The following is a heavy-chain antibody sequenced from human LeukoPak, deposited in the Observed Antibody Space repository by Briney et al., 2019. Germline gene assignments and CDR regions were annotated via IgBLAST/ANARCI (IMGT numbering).Heavy chain of an antibody. CDR3: AKQLTYDILTGYYSFDEDHDYYGMDV. V-gene: IGHV4-34*01. D-gene: IGHD3-9*01. CDR1: GGSFSGYY. Sequence: ASETLSLTCAVYGGSFSGYYWSWIRQPPGKGLEWIGEINHSESTNYNPSLKSRVTMSVDTSKNQFSLKLSSVTAADTAVYYCAKQLTYDILTGYYSFDEDHDYYGMDVWGQGTTVTVSS. CDR2: INHSEST. J-gene: IGHJ6*02.